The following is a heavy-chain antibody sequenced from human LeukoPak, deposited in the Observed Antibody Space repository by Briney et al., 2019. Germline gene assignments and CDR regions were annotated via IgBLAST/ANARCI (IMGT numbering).Heavy chain of an antibody. CDR2: IYTSGST. V-gene: IGHV4-4*07. Sequence: PSETLSLTCTVSGGSISSYYWSWIRQPAGKGLDWIGRIYTSGSTNYNPSLKSRVTMSVDTSKNQFSLKLSSVTAADTAVYYCARDEIPNKAARDWGQGTLVTVSS. CDR3: ARDEIPNKAARD. J-gene: IGHJ4*02. D-gene: IGHD2/OR15-2a*01. CDR1: GGSISSYY.